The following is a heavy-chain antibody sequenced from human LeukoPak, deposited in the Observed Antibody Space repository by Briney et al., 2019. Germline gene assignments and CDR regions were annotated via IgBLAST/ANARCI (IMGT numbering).Heavy chain of an antibody. V-gene: IGHV3-23*01. CDR3: AKVPGIAAAGTWFDY. D-gene: IGHD6-13*01. CDR1: GFTFDSYA. Sequence: GGSLRLSCAASGFTFDSYAVSWVRQAPGKGLEWASGISASGGRTHYADSVKGRFTISRDNSKSTLFLQMNSLRVEDTAVYYCAKVPGIAAAGTWFDYWGQGTLVTVSS. J-gene: IGHJ4*02. CDR2: ISASGGRT.